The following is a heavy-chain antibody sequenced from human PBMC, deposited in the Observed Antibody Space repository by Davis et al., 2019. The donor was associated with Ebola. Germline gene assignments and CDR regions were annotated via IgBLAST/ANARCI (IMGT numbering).Heavy chain of an antibody. CDR3: AKDLVGEQWLGGMDV. J-gene: IGHJ6*02. CDR1: GFTFDDYA. CDR2: ISWNSGSI. Sequence: PGGSLRLSCAASGFTFDDYAMHWVRQAPGKGLEWVSGISWNSGSIGYADSVKGRFTISRDNAKNSLYLQMNSLRAEDTALYYCAKDLVGEQWLGGMDVWGQGTTVTVSS. D-gene: IGHD5-12*01. V-gene: IGHV3-9*01.